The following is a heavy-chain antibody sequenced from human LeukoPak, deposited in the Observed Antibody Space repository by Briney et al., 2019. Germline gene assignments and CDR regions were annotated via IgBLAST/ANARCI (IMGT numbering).Heavy chain of an antibody. V-gene: IGHV4-39*07. Sequence: SETLSLTCTVSGGSISSSSYYWGWIRQPPGKGLEWIGSIYYSGSTYYNPSLKSRVTISVDTSKNQFSLKLSSVTAADTAVYYCARESPYGGGFLDYWGQGTLVTVSS. CDR2: IYYSGST. CDR3: ARESPYGGGFLDY. CDR1: GGSISSSSYY. J-gene: IGHJ4*02. D-gene: IGHD4-23*01.